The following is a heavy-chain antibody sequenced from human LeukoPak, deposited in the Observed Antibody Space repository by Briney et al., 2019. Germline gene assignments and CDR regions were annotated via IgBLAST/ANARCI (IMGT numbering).Heavy chain of an antibody. CDR2: IYHSGST. V-gene: IGHV4-38-2*02. J-gene: IGHJ4*02. D-gene: IGHD6-19*01. CDR3: ARGYSSGWYIYFDY. CDR1: GYSISSGYY. Sequence: SETLSLTCTVSGYSISSGYYWGWIRQPPGKGLEWIGSIYHSGSTYYNPSLKSRVTISVDTSKNQFSLKLSSVTAADTAVYYCARGYSSGWYIYFDYWGQGTLVTVSS.